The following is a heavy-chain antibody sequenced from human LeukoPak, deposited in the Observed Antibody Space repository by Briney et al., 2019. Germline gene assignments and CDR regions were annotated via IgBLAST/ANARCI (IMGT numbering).Heavy chain of an antibody. V-gene: IGHV7-4-1*02. CDR2: INTNTGNP. Sequence: ASVTVSCTASGYTFTSYAMNWVRQAPGQGLEWMGWINTNTGNPTYAQGFTGRFVFSLDTSVSTAYPQISSLKAEDTAVYYCARVDFWSGYYAFDIWGQGTMVTVSS. CDR1: GYTFTSYA. CDR3: ARVDFWSGYYAFDI. J-gene: IGHJ3*02. D-gene: IGHD3-3*01.